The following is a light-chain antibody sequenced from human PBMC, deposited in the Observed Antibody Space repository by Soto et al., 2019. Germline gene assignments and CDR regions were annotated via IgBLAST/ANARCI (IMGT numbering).Light chain of an antibody. J-gene: IGKJ4*02. CDR3: QQYGSSGT. CDR2: DAS. CDR1: QSVSSY. V-gene: IGKV3-11*01. Sequence: EIALTQSPATLSLSPVERATLSCKASQSVSSYLAWYQQKPGQAPRLLIYDASNRATGIPARFSGSGSGTDFTLTISRLEPEDFAVYFCQQYGSSGTFGRGTKVDI.